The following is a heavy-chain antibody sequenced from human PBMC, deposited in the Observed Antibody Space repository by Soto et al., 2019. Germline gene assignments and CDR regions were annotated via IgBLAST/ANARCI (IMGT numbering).Heavy chain of an antibody. CDR1: GDSVSSNSAA. Sequence: KQPETLSLTCAISGDSVSSNSAAWHWIRQSPSRGLEWLGRTYYRSKWYNDYAVSVKSRITINPDTSKNQFSLQLNSVTPEDTAVYYCARDLPHGSYAFDIWGQGTMVTVSS. D-gene: IGHD1-26*01. CDR3: ARDLPHGSYAFDI. J-gene: IGHJ3*02. V-gene: IGHV6-1*01. CDR2: TYYRSKWYN.